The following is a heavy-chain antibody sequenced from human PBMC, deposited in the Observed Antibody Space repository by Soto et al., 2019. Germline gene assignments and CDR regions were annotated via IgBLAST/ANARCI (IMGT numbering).Heavy chain of an antibody. CDR1: GGSISSYY. CDR2: IYYSGST. J-gene: IGHJ4*02. D-gene: IGHD6-19*01. V-gene: IGHV4-59*01. Sequence: PSETLSLTCTVSGGSISSYYWSWIRQPPGKGLEWIGYIYYSGSTNYNPSLKSRVTISVDTSKNQFSLKLSSVTAADTAVYYCARAAAVADVDYWGQGTLVTVSS. CDR3: ARAAAVADVDY.